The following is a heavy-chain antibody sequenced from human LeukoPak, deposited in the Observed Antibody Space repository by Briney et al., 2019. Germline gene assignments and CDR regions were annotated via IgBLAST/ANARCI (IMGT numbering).Heavy chain of an antibody. V-gene: IGHV3-21*01. CDR3: ARDMSGEAGATMAY. Sequence: PGGSLRLSCAASGFTFSSYSMNWVRQAPGKGLEWVSSISSSSYIYYGDSVKGRFTISRDNAKNSLYLQMNSLRAEDTAVYYCARDMSGEAGATMAYWGQGTLVTVSS. CDR2: ISSSSYI. D-gene: IGHD1-26*01. J-gene: IGHJ4*02. CDR1: GFTFSSYS.